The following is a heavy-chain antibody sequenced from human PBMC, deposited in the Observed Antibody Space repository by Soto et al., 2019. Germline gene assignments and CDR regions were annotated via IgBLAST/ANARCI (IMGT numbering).Heavy chain of an antibody. CDR3: ARGALDYGDPTHFYFDY. V-gene: IGHV3-33*01. CDR2: IWYDGSNK. Sequence: QVQLVESGGGVVQPGRSLRLSCAASGFTFSSYGMHWVRQAPGKGLEWVAVIWYDGSNKYYADSVKGRFTISRDNSKNTLYLQMNSLRAEDKAVYYCARGALDYGDPTHFYFDYWGQGTLVTVSS. D-gene: IGHD4-17*01. J-gene: IGHJ4*02. CDR1: GFTFSSYG.